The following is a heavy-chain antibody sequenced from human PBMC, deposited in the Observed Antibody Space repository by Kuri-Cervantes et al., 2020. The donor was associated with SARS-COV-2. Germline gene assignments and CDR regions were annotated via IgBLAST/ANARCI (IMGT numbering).Heavy chain of an antibody. CDR2: INPNSGGT. V-gene: IGHV1-2*02. Sequence: ASVKVSCKASGYTFSDYYIHWVRQAPGQGLEWMGWINPNSGGTNYAQKFQGRVTMTRDTSISTAYMELSRLRSDDTAVYYCARDGSATVSTLFDYWGQGTLVTVSS. CDR1: GYTFSDYY. CDR3: ARDGSATVSTLFDY. D-gene: IGHD4-11*01. J-gene: IGHJ4*02.